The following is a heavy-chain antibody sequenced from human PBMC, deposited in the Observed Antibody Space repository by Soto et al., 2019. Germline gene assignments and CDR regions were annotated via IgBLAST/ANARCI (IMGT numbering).Heavy chain of an antibody. V-gene: IGHV4-31*03. CDR1: GGSISSGGYY. CDR2: IYYSGST. Sequence: SETLSLTCTVSGGSISSGGYYWSWIRQHPGKGLEWIGYIYYSGSTYYNPSLKSRVTISVDTSKNRFSLKLSSVTAADTAVYYCARRVYVRGYTWFDPWGQGTLVTVS. CDR3: ARRVYVRGYTWFDP. J-gene: IGHJ5*02. D-gene: IGHD3-22*01.